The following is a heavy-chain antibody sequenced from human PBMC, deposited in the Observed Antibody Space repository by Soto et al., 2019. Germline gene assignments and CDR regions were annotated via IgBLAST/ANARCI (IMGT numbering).Heavy chain of an antibody. CDR1: GVSISSGNW. Sequence: SETLSLTCAVSGVSISSGNWWTWVRQSPQRGLEYIGEIFHDGTANYYPSFERRVAISVDTSKNQFSLKLTSVTAADTAVYYCATDESPYYHDASGYFSLWGQGTLVTV. CDR2: IFHDGTA. J-gene: IGHJ4*02. D-gene: IGHD3-22*01. V-gene: IGHV4-4*02. CDR3: ATDESPYYHDASGYFSL.